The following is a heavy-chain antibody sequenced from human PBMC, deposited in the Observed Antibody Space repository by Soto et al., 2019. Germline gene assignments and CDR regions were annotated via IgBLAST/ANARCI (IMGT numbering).Heavy chain of an antibody. V-gene: IGHV6-1*01. D-gene: IGHD6-19*01. J-gene: IGHJ6*02. CDR1: GDSVSSNSAA. CDR3: ARGFYSSGWYSAYYYYGMDV. Sequence: SQTLSLTCAISGDSVSSNSAAWNWIRQSPSRGLEWLGRTYYRSKWYNDYAVSAKSRITINPDTSKNQFSLQLNSVTPEDTAVYYCARGFYSSGWYSAYYYYGMDVWGQGTTVTVSS. CDR2: TYYRSKWYN.